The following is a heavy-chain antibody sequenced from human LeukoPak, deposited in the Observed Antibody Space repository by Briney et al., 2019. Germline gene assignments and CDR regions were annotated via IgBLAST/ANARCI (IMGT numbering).Heavy chain of an antibody. CDR2: IYYSGST. CDR3: ARDPSTVTTFRSGYYYYYMDV. Sequence: SKTLSLTCTVSGGSISSSSYYWGWIRQPPGKGLDWIGSIYYSGSTYYNPSLKSRVTISVDTSKNQFSLKLSSVTAADTAVYYCARDPSTVTTFRSGYYYYYMDVWGKGTTVTVSS. D-gene: IGHD4-17*01. V-gene: IGHV4-39*07. J-gene: IGHJ6*03. CDR1: GGSISSSSYY.